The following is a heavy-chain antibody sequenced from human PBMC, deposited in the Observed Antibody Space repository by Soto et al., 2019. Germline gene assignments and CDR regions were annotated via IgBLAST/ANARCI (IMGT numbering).Heavy chain of an antibody. CDR2: ISGSGGST. CDR1: GFTFSSYA. V-gene: IGHV3-23*01. CDR3: AKDLNWNMVRGVIGFFDY. J-gene: IGHJ4*02. D-gene: IGHD3-10*01. Sequence: GGSLRLSCAASGFTFSSYAMSWVRQAPGKGLEWVSAISGSGGSTYYADSVKGRFTISRDNSKNTLYLQMNSLRAEDTAVYYCAKDLNWNMVRGVIGFFDYWGQGTLVTVSS.